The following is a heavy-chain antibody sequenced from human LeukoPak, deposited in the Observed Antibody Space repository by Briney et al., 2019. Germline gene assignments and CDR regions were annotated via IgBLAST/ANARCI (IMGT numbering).Heavy chain of an antibody. Sequence: GASVKVSCKASGYTFTSYYMHWARQAPGQGLEWMGIINPSGGSTSYAQKFQGRVTMTRDMSTSTVYMELSSLRSEDTAVYYCARAGEIAARGFDYWGQGTLVTVSS. D-gene: IGHD6-6*01. CDR2: INPSGGST. J-gene: IGHJ4*02. CDR1: GYTFTSYY. CDR3: ARAGEIAARGFDY. V-gene: IGHV1-46*01.